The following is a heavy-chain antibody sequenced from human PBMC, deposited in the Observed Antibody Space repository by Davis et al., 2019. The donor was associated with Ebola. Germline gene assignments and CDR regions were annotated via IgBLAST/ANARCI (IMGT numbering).Heavy chain of an antibody. CDR3: ARAPNYDVLTGTSSYYFDY. D-gene: IGHD3-9*01. CDR1: GYTFTSYD. CDR2: ISGFNTNT. J-gene: IGHJ4*02. Sequence: ASVKVSCKSSGYTFTSYDLVWVRPAPGLGLEWMGWISGFNTNTNFAQKFQGRVTVSKDTSTNTAYMDLRSLTSDDTAIYYCARAPNYDVLTGTSSYYFDYWGQGTLVTVSS. V-gene: IGHV1-18*04.